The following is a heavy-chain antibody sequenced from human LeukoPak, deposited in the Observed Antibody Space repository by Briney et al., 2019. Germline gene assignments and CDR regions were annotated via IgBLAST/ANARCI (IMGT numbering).Heavy chain of an antibody. Sequence: KPSQTLSLTCTVSGGSISSGSYYWSWIRQPAGKGLEWIGRIYTSGSTNYNPSLKSRVTMSVDTSKNQFSLKLSSVTAADTAVYYCARSDGYNFQSWGQGTLATVSS. V-gene: IGHV4-61*02. CDR3: ARSDGYNFQS. J-gene: IGHJ4*02. CDR1: GGSISSGSYY. D-gene: IGHD5-24*01. CDR2: IYTSGST.